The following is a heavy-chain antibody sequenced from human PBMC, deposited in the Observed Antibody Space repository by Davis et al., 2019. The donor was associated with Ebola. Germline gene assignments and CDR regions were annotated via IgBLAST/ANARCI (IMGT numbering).Heavy chain of an antibody. D-gene: IGHD5-18*01. J-gene: IGHJ6*04. V-gene: IGHV6-1*01. CDR2: TYYNYKWYN. CDR1: GDSVSSGG. Sequence: HSQTLSLTCAISGDSVSSGGWNWIRHSPSRGLEWLGRTYYNYKWYNDYAVPVKSRISINPDTSKNQFSLQLNSVTPEDTALYYCARGWLRAGMDVWGEGTTVTVPS. CDR3: ARGWLRAGMDV.